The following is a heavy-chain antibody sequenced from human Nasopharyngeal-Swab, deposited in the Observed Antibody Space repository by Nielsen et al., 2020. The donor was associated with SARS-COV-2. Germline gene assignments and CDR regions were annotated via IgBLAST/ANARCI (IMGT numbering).Heavy chain of an antibody. V-gene: IGHV3-11*04. Sequence: GESLKISCAASGFTFSDYYMSWIRQAPGKGLEWVSYISSSGSTIYYADSVKGRFTISRDNAKNSLYLQMNSLRAEDTAVYYCAREPGYDSSGYALGYWGQETLVTVSS. CDR1: GFTFSDYY. D-gene: IGHD3-22*01. CDR3: AREPGYDSSGYALGY. CDR2: ISSSGSTI. J-gene: IGHJ4*02.